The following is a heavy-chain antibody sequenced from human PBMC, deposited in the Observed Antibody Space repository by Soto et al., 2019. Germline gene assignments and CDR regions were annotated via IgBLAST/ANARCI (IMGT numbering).Heavy chain of an antibody. J-gene: IGHJ6*02. CDR2: IYNSGFT. V-gene: IGHV4-61*03. D-gene: IGHD4-17*01. Sequence: PSETLSLTCTVSGGSISSGDYYWSWIRQPPGKGLEWIGHIYNSGFTNYNPSLEGRVTISVDTSRNYFSLKVRSVTTADTAVYYCARLERTVTGYYYYYGVDVWGQGTTVTVSS. CDR3: ARLERTVTGYYYYYGVDV. CDR1: GGSISSGDYY.